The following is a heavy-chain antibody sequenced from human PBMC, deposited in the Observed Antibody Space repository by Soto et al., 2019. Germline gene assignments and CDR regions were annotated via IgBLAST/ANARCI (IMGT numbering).Heavy chain of an antibody. D-gene: IGHD5-12*01. V-gene: IGHV2-5*02. CDR2: IYWDDDK. J-gene: IGHJ6*02. Sequence: QITLKESGPTLVKPTQTLTLTCTFSGFSLSTSGVGVGWIRQPPGKALEWLALIYWDDDKRYSPSLKSRLTITKATSKTRLVLTMTNMDPVDTATYYCAHKGYSCYDFGYYYYGMDVWGQGTTVTVSS. CDR3: AHKGYSCYDFGYYYYGMDV. CDR1: GFSLSTSGVG.